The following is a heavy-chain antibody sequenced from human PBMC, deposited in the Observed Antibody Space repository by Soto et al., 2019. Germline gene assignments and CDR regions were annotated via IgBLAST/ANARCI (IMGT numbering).Heavy chain of an antibody. CDR3: AKVGYYDFWGVAKNWFDP. CDR2: ISGSGGST. D-gene: IGHD3-3*01. J-gene: IGHJ5*02. V-gene: IGHV3-23*01. Sequence: GGSLRLSCAASGVTFSSYAMSWVRQAPGKGLEWVSAISGSGGSTYYADSVRGRFTISRDNSKNTLYLQMNSLRAEDTAVYYCAKVGYYDFWGVAKNWFDPWGQGTLVTVSS. CDR1: GVTFSSYA.